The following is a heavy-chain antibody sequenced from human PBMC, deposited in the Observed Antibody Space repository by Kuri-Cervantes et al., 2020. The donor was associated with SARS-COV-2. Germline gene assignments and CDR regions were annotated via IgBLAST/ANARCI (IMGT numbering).Heavy chain of an antibody. D-gene: IGHD2-2*01. J-gene: IGHJ3*02. CDR1: GYSISSGYY. Sequence: SETLSLTCAVSGYSISSGYYWGWIRQHPGKGLEWIGSIYHSGSTYYNPSLKSRSTISVDTSKKQSSLKLSSVTAADTAVYYCDREGPVPAAIVLAAFYIWGQGTMVTISS. CDR2: IYHSGST. CDR3: DREGPVPAAIVLAAFYI. V-gene: IGHV4-38-2*02.